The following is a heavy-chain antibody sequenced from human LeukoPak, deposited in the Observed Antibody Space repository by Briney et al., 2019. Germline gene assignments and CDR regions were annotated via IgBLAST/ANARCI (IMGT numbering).Heavy chain of an antibody. CDR3: ARGGASGDPAGFDL. Sequence: SETLSLTCTVSGGSISSGGYYWSWIRQPAGKGLEWIGRIYTSGSTNYNPSLKSRVTISVDTSKNQFSLKLSSVTAADTAVYYCARGGASGDPAGFDLWGRGTLVTVSS. J-gene: IGHJ2*01. CDR1: GGSISSGGYY. CDR2: IYTSGST. D-gene: IGHD4-17*01. V-gene: IGHV4-61*02.